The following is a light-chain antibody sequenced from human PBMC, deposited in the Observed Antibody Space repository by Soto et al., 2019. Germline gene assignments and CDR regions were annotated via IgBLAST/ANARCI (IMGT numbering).Light chain of an antibody. CDR2: AAS. CDR1: QTISSW. Sequence: MTQSPATLSGSVGDRVTITCRASQTISSWLAWYQQKPGKAPKRLIYAASSLQSGVPSRFSGSGSGTEFTLTISSLQPDDFATYYCQQYNSYSWTFGQGTKVDIK. CDR3: QQYNSYSWT. V-gene: IGKV1-5*01. J-gene: IGKJ1*01.